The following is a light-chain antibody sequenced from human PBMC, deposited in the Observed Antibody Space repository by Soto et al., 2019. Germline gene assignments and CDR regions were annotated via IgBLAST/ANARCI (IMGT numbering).Light chain of an antibody. J-gene: IGKJ4*01. CDR2: DAS. CDR3: QQCRNWPLT. Sequence: EIVMTQAPATLSVSPGEGATRSCKASQNVYNNLAWHQQRPGQPPRLLIYDASTKDTGIYARYSGSGYGTECPLSLCNQQAGDFAVYFCQQCRNWPLTVGGGNKVEI. CDR1: QNVYNN. V-gene: IGKV3-15*01.